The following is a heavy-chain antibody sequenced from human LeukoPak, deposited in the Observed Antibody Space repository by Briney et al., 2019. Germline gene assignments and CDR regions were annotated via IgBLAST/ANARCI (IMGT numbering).Heavy chain of an antibody. CDR2: IYHSGST. CDR3: ARAVKEYCGGDCYSEYFDY. V-gene: IGHV4-30-2*01. CDR1: GGSISTGGYS. Sequence: SQTLSLTCAVSGGSISTGGYSWSWIRQPPGKGLEWIGYIYHSGSTYYNPSLKSRVTISVDRSKNQFSLKLSSVTAADTAVYYCARAVKEYCGGDCYSEYFDYWGQGTLVTVSS. D-gene: IGHD2-21*02. J-gene: IGHJ4*02.